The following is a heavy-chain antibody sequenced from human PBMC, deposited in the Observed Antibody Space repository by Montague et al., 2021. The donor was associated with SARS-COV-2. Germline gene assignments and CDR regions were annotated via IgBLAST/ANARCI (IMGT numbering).Heavy chain of an antibody. CDR1: GASLPSDSLP. V-gene: IGHV6-1*01. D-gene: IGHD2-2*03. Sequence: VSPGASLPSDSLPWHWIRQSPSRGLEWLASTYYRSKWYNDSAPSVSGRATVKPDTSRNQFSLHLDSVTPEDTALYFCARKMDSSFDVWGKGTMVIVSS. CDR2: TYYRSKWYN. J-gene: IGHJ3*01. CDR3: ARKMDSSFDV.